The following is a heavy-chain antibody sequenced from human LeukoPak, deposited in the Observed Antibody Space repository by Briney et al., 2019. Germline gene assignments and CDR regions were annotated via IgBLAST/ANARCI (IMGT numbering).Heavy chain of an antibody. V-gene: IGHV3-30*02. Sequence: GGSLRLSCAASGFTFSSYGMHWVRQAPGKGLEWVAFIRYDGSHKYYADSVRGRLTISRDNSKNTLYLQMNSLRTEDTAVYYCARGDKQLVFNRNKGGFDPWGQGTLVTVSS. J-gene: IGHJ5*02. CDR2: IRYDGSHK. D-gene: IGHD6-13*01. CDR1: GFTFSSYG. CDR3: ARGDKQLVFNRNKGGFDP.